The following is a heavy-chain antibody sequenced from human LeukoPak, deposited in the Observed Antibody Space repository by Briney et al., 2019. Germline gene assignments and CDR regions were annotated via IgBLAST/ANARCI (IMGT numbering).Heavy chain of an antibody. Sequence: GGSLRLSCAGSGFTFSDYGMHWVRQAPGKGLEWVAFIRHDGNSEYYGDPVKGRFTISRDNSKNTLYLQMNTLRAEDTAVYYCAKDPSYYGSGSYYIVYWGQGTLVTVSS. J-gene: IGHJ4*02. D-gene: IGHD3-10*01. CDR3: AKDPSYYGSGSYYIVY. CDR1: GFTFSDYG. V-gene: IGHV3-30*02. CDR2: IRHDGNSE.